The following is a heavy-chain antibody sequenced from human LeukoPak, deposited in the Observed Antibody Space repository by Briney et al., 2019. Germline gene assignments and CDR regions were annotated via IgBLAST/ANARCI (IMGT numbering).Heavy chain of an antibody. CDR2: IVVGSGNT. Sequence: TSVKVSCKASGFTFTSSAMQWVRQARGQRLEWIGWIVVGSGNTNYAQKFQERVTITRDMSTSTAYMELSSLRAEDTALYYCAKGSGINHYHWIDPWGQGTLVTVSS. CDR3: AKGSGINHYHWIDP. V-gene: IGHV1-58*02. J-gene: IGHJ5*02. D-gene: IGHD1-14*01. CDR1: GFTFTSSA.